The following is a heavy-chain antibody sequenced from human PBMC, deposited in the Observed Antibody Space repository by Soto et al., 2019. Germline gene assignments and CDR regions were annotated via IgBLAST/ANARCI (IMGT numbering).Heavy chain of an antibody. CDR1: GYSFTSYW. Sequence: PGESLKISCSGSGYSFTSYWISWVRQKPGKGLEWMGRIDPSDSYTNYNPSLRGHVTISADKSISTAYLQWSSLRASDTAIYYCARNKYRDGDAPPQMFDSWGQLTPVPVSP. J-gene: IGHJ4*02. CDR2: IDPSDSYT. D-gene: IGHD3-16*02. CDR3: ARNKYRDGDAPPQMFDS. V-gene: IGHV5-10-1*01.